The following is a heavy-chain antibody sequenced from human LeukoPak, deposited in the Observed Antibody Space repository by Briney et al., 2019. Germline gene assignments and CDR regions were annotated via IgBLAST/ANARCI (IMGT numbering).Heavy chain of an antibody. Sequence: PSETLSLTCAGYGGSFSGYYWSWIRQPPGKGLEWIGEINHSGSTNYNPSLKSRVTISVDTSKNQFSLKLSSVTAADTAVYYCARGRRDIVVVPAATKEYFQHWGQGTLVTVSS. CDR2: INHSGST. V-gene: IGHV4-34*01. J-gene: IGHJ1*01. D-gene: IGHD2-2*01. CDR1: GGSFSGYY. CDR3: ARGRRDIVVVPAATKEYFQH.